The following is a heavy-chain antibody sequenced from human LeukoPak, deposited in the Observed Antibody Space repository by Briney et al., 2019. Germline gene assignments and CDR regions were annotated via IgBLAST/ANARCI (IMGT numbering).Heavy chain of an antibody. Sequence: SETLSLTCTVSGFTISSYYWSWVRQPPGKGLEWIGYIYYSGSTNYNPSLKSRVTISVDTSKNQFSLKLSSVTAADTAVYYCARDLDSSGCFDYWGQGTLVTVSS. CDR3: ARDLDSSGCFDY. CDR2: IYYSGST. D-gene: IGHD3-22*01. CDR1: GFTISSYY. V-gene: IGHV4-59*01. J-gene: IGHJ4*02.